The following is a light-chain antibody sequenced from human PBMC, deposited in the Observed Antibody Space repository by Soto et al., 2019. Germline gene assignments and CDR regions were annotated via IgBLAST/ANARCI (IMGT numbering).Light chain of an antibody. V-gene: IGLV2-14*03. CDR1: SSDVGGYDH. Sequence: QSALTQPASVSGSPGQSITISCTGTSSDVGGYDHVSWYQHHPGKAPKLMIYDVSNRPSGVSNRFSGSKSGNTASLTISGLQAEDEADYHCSSYTSSSLYVFGTGTKVTVL. J-gene: IGLJ1*01. CDR3: SSYTSSSLYV. CDR2: DVS.